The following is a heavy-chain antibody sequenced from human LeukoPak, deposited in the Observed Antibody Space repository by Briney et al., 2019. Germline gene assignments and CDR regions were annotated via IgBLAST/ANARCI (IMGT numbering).Heavy chain of an antibody. J-gene: IGHJ6*03. V-gene: IGHV4-34*01. CDR2: INHSGST. D-gene: IGHD3-10*01. CDR3: VRPGSGNYMDV. CDR1: GGSFSGYY. Sequence: SETLSLTCAVYGGSFSGYYWSWIRQPPGKGLEWIGEINHSGSTNYNPSLKSRVTISVDTSKNQFSLKLSSVTAADTAVYYCVRPGSGNYMDVWGKGTTVTVSS.